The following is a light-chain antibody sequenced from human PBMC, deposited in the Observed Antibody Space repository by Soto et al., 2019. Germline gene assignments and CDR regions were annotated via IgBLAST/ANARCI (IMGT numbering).Light chain of an antibody. CDR2: GAS. V-gene: IGKV3-20*01. J-gene: IGKJ1*01. Sequence: EIVLTQSPGTLSLSPGERATLSYRASQNVNNSYLAWYQQKPGQAPRLLIYGASSRATGIPDRFSGSGSETDFTLTISRLEPEDFAVYYCQQYGSSQSFGQGTKVEIK. CDR1: QNVNNSY. CDR3: QQYGSSQS.